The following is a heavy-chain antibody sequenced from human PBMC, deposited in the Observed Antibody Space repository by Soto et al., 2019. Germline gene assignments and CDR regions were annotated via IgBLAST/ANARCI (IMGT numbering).Heavy chain of an antibody. CDR3: AKSSRGALGMDV. CDR2: ISGSGGST. Sequence: GSLRLSCAASGFTFSSYAMSWVRQAPGKGLEWVSAISGSGGSTYYADSVKGRFTISRDNSKNTLYLQMNSLRAEDTAVYYCAKSSRGALGMDVWGQGTTVTVSS. CDR1: GFTFSSYA. J-gene: IGHJ6*02. D-gene: IGHD3-10*01. V-gene: IGHV3-23*01.